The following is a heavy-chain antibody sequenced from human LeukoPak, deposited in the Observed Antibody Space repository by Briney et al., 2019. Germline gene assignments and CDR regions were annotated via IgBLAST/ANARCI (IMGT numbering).Heavy chain of an antibody. D-gene: IGHD1-7*01. J-gene: IGHJ5*02. CDR1: GGSISSSSYY. CDR3: ARLRGGTGTTFFDP. CDR2: IYYSGST. Sequence: ETLSLTCTVSGGSISSSSYYWGWIRQPPGKGLEWIGSIYYSGSTYYNPSLKSRVTISVDTSKNQFSLKLSSVTAADTAVYYCARLRGGTGTTFFDPWGQGTLVTVSS. V-gene: IGHV4-39*01.